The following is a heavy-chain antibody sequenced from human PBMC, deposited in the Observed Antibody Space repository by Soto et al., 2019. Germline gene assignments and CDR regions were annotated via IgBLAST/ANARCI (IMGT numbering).Heavy chain of an antibody. CDR2: IYSGGST. V-gene: IGHV3-53*01. J-gene: IGHJ3*02. Sequence: PGGSLRLSCAASGFTVSGNYMSWVRQAPGKGLEWVSVIYSGGSTYYADSVKGRFTISRDNSKNTLYLQMNSLRAEDTAVYYCASGGGGNDFGAFDIWGQGTMVTVSS. D-gene: IGHD2-15*01. CDR3: ASGGGGNDFGAFDI. CDR1: GFTVSGNY.